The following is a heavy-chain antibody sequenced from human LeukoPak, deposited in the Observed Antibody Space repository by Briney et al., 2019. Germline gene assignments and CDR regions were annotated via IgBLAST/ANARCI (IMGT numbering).Heavy chain of an antibody. D-gene: IGHD1-1*01. J-gene: IGHJ4*02. CDR1: GYSITSGHY. V-gene: IGHV4-38-2*02. CDR3: GSNWSDFDY. CDR2: LYEGETT. Sequence: SETLSLTCTVSGYSITSGHYWGWIRQPPGKGLEWIGSLYEGETTYYNPPLKTRLTISLDTSKNQFSLRLSSVTSADTAVYYCGSNWSDFDYWGQGILVTVSS.